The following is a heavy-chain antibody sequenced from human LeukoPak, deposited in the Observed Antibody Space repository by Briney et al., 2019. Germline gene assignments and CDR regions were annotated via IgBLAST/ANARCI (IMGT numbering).Heavy chain of an antibody. V-gene: IGHV3-30*04. CDR3: AKATGGYFDY. J-gene: IGHJ4*02. CDR1: GFTFSSYA. D-gene: IGHD1-14*01. CDR2: ISYDGSNK. Sequence: GGSLRLSCAASGFTFSSYAMHWVRQAPGKGLEWVAVISYDGSNKYYADSVKGRFTISRDNSKNTLYLQMNSLRAEDTAVYYCAKATGGYFDYWGQGTLVTVSS.